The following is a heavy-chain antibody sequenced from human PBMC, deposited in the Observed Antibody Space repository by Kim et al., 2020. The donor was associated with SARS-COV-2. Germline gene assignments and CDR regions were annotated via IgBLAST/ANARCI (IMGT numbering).Heavy chain of an antibody. V-gene: IGHV3-11*06. D-gene: IGHD3-3*01. J-gene: IGHJ4*02. CDR3: ARAQEGDFWSGYYYDY. Sequence: DSGKGRFTISRDNDKNSLYLQMHSLRAEDTAVYYCARAQEGDFWSGYYYDYWGQGTLVTVSS.